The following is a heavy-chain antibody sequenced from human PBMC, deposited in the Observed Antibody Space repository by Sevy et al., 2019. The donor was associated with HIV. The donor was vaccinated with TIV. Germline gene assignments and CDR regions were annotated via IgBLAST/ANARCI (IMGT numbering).Heavy chain of an antibody. J-gene: IGHJ4*02. CDR1: GHTFSYYY. Sequence: ASVKVSCKASGHTFSYYYIQWVRQAPGQGLEWMGWINSNSGAIRYAQKFQGRVTMNSDTSISTVYMELSRLRSDDTAVYYCATEYSYDYWGQGTLVTVSS. D-gene: IGHD4-4*01. CDR3: ATEYSYDY. CDR2: INSNSGAI. V-gene: IGHV1-2*02.